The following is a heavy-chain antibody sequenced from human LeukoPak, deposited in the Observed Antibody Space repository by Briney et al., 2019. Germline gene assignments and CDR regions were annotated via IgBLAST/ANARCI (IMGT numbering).Heavy chain of an antibody. CDR3: ARSGLLWFGTPGY. J-gene: IGHJ4*02. CDR2: INPNSGGT. V-gene: IGHV1-2*02. CDR1: GYTFTGYY. Sequence: GASVKVSCKASGYTFTGYYMHWVRQAPGQGLEWMGWINPNSGGTNYAQKFQGRVTMTRDTSISTAYMELSRLRSDDTAVYYCARSGLLWFGTPGYWGQGTLVTVSS. D-gene: IGHD3-10*01.